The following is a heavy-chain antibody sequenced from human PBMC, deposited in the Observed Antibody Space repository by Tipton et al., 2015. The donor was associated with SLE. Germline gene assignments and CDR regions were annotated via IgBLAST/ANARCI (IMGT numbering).Heavy chain of an antibody. V-gene: IGHV4-59*01. Sequence: TLSLTCTVSDGSTSSYSWSWVRQPPGKGLEFLGYLHYNGNTVYNPSLKSRVTMSIDTSKNLFSLRLSSVTAADTAVYYCARGNDYQYGMDVWGQGTTVTVSS. J-gene: IGHJ6*02. CDR3: ARGNDYQYGMDV. CDR2: LHYNGNT. CDR1: DGSTSSYS. D-gene: IGHD3-10*01.